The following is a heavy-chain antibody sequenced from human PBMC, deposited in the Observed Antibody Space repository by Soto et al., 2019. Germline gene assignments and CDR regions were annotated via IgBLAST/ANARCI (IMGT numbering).Heavy chain of an antibody. V-gene: IGHV4-39*07. D-gene: IGHD2-15*01. Sequence: SETLSLTCTVSGGSISSSSYYWGWIRQPPGKGLEWIGSIYYSGSTYYNPSLKSRVTISVDTSKNQFSLKLSSVTAADTAVYYCARVREQPLSGYCSGGSCYMYNWFDPWGQGTLVTVSS. CDR3: ARVREQPLSGYCSGGSCYMYNWFDP. J-gene: IGHJ5*02. CDR2: IYYSGST. CDR1: GGSISSSSYY.